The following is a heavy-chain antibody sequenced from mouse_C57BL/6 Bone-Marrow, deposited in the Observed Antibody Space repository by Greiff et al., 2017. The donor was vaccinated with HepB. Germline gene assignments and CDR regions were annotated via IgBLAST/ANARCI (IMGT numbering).Heavy chain of an antibody. Sequence: ESGPGLVKPSQSLSLTCSVTGYSITSGYYWNWIRQFPGNKLEWMGYISYDGSNNYNPSLKNRISITRDTSKNQFFLKLNSVTTEDTATYYCARDKEYYGSSYGFDYWGQGTTLTVSS. CDR3: ARDKEYYGSSYGFDY. V-gene: IGHV3-6*01. J-gene: IGHJ2*01. CDR1: GYSITSGYY. D-gene: IGHD1-1*01. CDR2: ISYDGSN.